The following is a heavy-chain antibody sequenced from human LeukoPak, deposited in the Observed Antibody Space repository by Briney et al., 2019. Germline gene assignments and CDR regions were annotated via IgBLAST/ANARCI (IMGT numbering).Heavy chain of an antibody. Sequence: EGSLRLSCAASGFTFSSYGMHWVRQAPGKGLEWVAVISYDGRITYYADSVKGRFTISRDNSKNTQYLQMNSLRAEDTAVYYCAKSYDILTGYTGVDYWGQGTLVTVSS. CDR2: ISYDGRIT. CDR1: GFTFSSYG. D-gene: IGHD3-9*01. J-gene: IGHJ4*02. V-gene: IGHV3-30*18. CDR3: AKSYDILTGYTGVDY.